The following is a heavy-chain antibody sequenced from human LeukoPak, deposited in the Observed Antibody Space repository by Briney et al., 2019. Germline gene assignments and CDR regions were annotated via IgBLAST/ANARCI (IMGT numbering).Heavy chain of an antibody. CDR1: GGSIGSGSYY. V-gene: IGHV4-61*02. Sequence: SQTLSLTCTVSGGSIGSGSYYWSWIRQPAGKGLEWIERIYTSGSTNYNPSLKSRVTISVDTSKNQFSLKLSSVTAADTAVYYCAREPVGATAPFDYWGQGTLVTVSS. CDR2: IYTSGST. D-gene: IGHD1-26*01. CDR3: AREPVGATAPFDY. J-gene: IGHJ4*02.